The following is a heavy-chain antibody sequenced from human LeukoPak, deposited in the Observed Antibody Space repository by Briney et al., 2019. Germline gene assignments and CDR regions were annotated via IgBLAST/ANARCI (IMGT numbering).Heavy chain of an antibody. J-gene: IGHJ4*02. CDR2: INHSGST. V-gene: IGHV4-39*07. CDR1: GGSISSSSYY. CDR3: ARGQRAAAGISGYDY. D-gene: IGHD6-13*01. Sequence: SETLSLTCTVSGGSISSSSYYWGWIRQPPGKGLEWIGEINHSGSTNYNPSLKSRVTISVDTSKNQFSLKLSSVTAADTAVYYCARGQRAAAGISGYDYWGQGTLVTVSS.